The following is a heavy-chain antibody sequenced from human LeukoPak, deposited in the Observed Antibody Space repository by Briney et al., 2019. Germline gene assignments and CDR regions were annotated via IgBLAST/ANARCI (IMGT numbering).Heavy chain of an antibody. CDR2: ISTSSIYI. V-gene: IGHV3-21*01. CDR1: GFTFSSYS. J-gene: IGHJ6*04. D-gene: IGHD3-10*02. Sequence: PGGSLRLSCSASGFTFSSYSMNWVRQAPGKGLEWVSSISTSSIYIYYADSVKGRFTISRDNAKNSLYLQMNSLRAEDTAVYYCAELGITMIGGVWGKGTTVTISS. CDR3: AELGITMIGGV.